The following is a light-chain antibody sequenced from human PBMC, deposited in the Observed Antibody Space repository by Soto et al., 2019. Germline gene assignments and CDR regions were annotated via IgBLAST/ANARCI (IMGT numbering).Light chain of an antibody. CDR2: GAS. CDR1: QGISNY. V-gene: IGKV3-20*01. J-gene: IGKJ2*01. CDR3: QQYGSSPL. Sequence: TQSPSSLSASVGDRVTITCRASQGISNYLAWYQQKIGQAPRLLIYGASTRATGIPDRFSGSGSGTDFTLTISRLEPEDFAVYYCQQYGSSPLFGQGTKLEIK.